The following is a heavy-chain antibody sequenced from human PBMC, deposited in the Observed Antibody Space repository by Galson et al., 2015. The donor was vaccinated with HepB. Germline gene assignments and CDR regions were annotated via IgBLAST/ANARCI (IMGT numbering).Heavy chain of an antibody. J-gene: IGHJ5*02. D-gene: IGHD6-6*01. Sequence: SVKVSCKASGYIFSDYDIHWVRQAPGQGLEWMGWINPNSGGTNYAQKFQGRVTMTRDTSISTAYMELSRLRSDDTAVYYCARELPEYSSSWGENWFDPWGQGTLVTVSS. CDR1: GYIFSDYD. CDR2: INPNSGGT. CDR3: ARELPEYSSSWGENWFDP. V-gene: IGHV1-2*02.